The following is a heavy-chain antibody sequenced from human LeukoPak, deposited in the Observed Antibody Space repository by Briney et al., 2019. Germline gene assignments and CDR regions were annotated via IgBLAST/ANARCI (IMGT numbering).Heavy chain of an antibody. D-gene: IGHD7-27*01. CDR2: IYTGGTT. Sequence: PGGSLRLSCAASAFTVNSMACLRQAPGKGLEWVSSIYTGGTTYYADFVKGRFTISRDSSTSTLFLQMNSLKIEDTAVYYCARDSQLGTFGYWYFDLWGRGTLVTVSS. CDR3: ARDSQLGTFGYWYFDL. CDR1: AFTVNS. V-gene: IGHV3-53*01. J-gene: IGHJ2*01.